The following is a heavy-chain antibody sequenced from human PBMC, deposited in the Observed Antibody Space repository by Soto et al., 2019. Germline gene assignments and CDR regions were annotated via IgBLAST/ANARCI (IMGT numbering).Heavy chain of an antibody. J-gene: IGHJ3*02. CDR1: GGSISSGSNY. Sequence: PSETLSLTCTVSGGSISSGSNYWGWIRQTPGKGLEWIGSMFYSGNTYHNPSLESRVTISVDTSKNHFSLKLRSVTAADTAVYYCARQKIVVVLDATSSAFDIWGQGTMVTVSS. D-gene: IGHD2-15*01. CDR2: MFYSGNT. CDR3: ARQKIVVVLDATSSAFDI. V-gene: IGHV4-39*01.